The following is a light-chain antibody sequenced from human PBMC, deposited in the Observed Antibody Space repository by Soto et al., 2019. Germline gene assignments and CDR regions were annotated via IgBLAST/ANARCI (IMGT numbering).Light chain of an antibody. CDR3: QQTYSKST. CDR2: LAS. J-gene: IGKJ2*01. Sequence: IPMTQSPSSLSASVGDRVTITCRAAQSVSTYVNWYQQKPGQAPKLLIYLASSLHRGVPSRFSGFGYETDFTLTINNLQPEDFATYYCQQTYSKSTFGQGTKLDI. V-gene: IGKV1-39*01. CDR1: QSVSTY.